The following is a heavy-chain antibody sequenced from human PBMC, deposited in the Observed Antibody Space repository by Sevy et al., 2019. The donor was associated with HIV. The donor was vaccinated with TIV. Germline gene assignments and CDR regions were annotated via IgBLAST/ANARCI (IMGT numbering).Heavy chain of an antibody. CDR1: GYSISSGYY. V-gene: IGHV4-38-2*01. Sequence: SETLSLTCAVSGYSISSGYYWGWIRQPPGKGLEWIGSIYHSGSTYYNPSLKSRVTISVDTSKNQVSLKLSSVTAADTAVYFCARAVVAAAVDNWFDPWGQGTLVTVSS. CDR2: IYHSGST. CDR3: ARAVVAAAVDNWFDP. J-gene: IGHJ5*02. D-gene: IGHD6-13*01.